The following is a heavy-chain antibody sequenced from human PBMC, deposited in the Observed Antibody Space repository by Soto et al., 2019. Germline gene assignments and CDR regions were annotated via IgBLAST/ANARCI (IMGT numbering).Heavy chain of an antibody. CDR2: IYYSGST. J-gene: IGHJ5*02. D-gene: IGHD3-3*01. V-gene: IGHV4-30-4*01. CDR3: ARTVLDTPNNWFDP. Sequence: QVQLQESGPGLVKPSQTLSLTCTVSGGSISSGDYYWSWIRQPPGKGREWIGYIYYSGSTYYNPSLKSRVTISVDTSKNQFSLKLSSVTAADTAVCYCARTVLDTPNNWFDPWGQGTLVTVSS. CDR1: GGSISSGDYY.